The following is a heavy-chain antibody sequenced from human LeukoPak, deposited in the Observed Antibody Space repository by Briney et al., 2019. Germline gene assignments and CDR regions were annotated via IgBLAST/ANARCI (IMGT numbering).Heavy chain of an antibody. CDR3: ARNYDSSGYYYFDI. D-gene: IGHD3-22*01. V-gene: IGHV3-30*04. CDR2: ISYDGTNK. CDR1: GFTFSNYA. J-gene: IGHJ3*02. Sequence: GGSLRLSCAASGFTFSNYAIHWVRQAPGKGLEWVSVISYDGTNKYYADSVKGRFTISRDNSKNTLYLQMNSLRAEDTAVYYCARNYDSSGYYYFDIWGQGTMVTVSS.